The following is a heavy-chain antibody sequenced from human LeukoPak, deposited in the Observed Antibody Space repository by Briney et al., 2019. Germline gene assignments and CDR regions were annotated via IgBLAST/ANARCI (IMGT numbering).Heavy chain of an antibody. CDR1: GFTFSSYS. V-gene: IGHV3-21*01. CDR3: ARYSIFHSDYYYVFFDI. J-gene: IGHJ3*02. D-gene: IGHD3-10*02. Sequence: GGSLRLSCAASGFTFSSYSMNWVRQAPGKGLEWVSSISSSSSYIYYADSVKGRFTISRDNAKNSLYLQMDSLRAEDTATYYCARYSIFHSDYYYVFFDIWAKGTVVTV. CDR2: ISSSSSYI.